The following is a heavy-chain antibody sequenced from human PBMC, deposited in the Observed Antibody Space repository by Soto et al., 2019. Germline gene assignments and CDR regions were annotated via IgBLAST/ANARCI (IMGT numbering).Heavy chain of an antibody. CDR1: GFTFSSYA. J-gene: IGHJ6*03. D-gene: IGHD4-17*01. CDR2: ISGSGGST. CDR3: AKGRHTVTRNYSYYYMDV. Sequence: PGGSLRLSCAASGFTFSSYAMGLVRQAPGKWLEWVSAISGSGGSTYYADSVKGRFTIARDNSKNTLYLQMNSLRADDTAVYYCAKGRHTVTRNYSYYYMDVWGNGTRVTVSS. V-gene: IGHV3-23*01.